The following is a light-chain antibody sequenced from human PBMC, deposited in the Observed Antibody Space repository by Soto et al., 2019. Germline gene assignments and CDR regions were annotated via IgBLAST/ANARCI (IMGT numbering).Light chain of an antibody. Sequence: EIVMTQSPATLSVSPGERATLSCRASQSISSNLAWYQQKPGQAPRLLMFRTSSRATGFPPRFSGSGSGTEFTLTISSLQSEDFAVYSCQQYNDWPITFGQGTRLEIK. V-gene: IGKV3-15*01. CDR2: RTS. CDR3: QQYNDWPIT. CDR1: QSISSN. J-gene: IGKJ5*01.